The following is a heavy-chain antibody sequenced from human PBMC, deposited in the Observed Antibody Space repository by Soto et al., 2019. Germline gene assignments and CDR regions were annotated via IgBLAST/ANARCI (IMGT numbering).Heavy chain of an antibody. CDR2: IKQDGSEK. Sequence: EVQLVESGGGLVQSGGSLRLSCAASGFTFSSYWMSWDHQGPGKGPEWVANIKQDGSEKYYVDSVKGRFTISRDNAKNSLYLQMTSPRAEDTAVYHCAKSLSAIPGVSWGQGTLVTVSS. CDR3: AKSLSAIPGVS. V-gene: IGHV3-7*05. D-gene: IGHD2-2*01. J-gene: IGHJ5*02. CDR1: GFTFSSYW.